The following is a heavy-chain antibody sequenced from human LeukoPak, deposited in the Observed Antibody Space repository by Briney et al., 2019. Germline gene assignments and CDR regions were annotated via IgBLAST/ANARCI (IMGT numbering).Heavy chain of an antibody. V-gene: IGHV1-18*01. CDR3: ARVALLWFGETYYYYYVDV. D-gene: IGHD3-10*01. J-gene: IGHJ6*03. CDR2: ISAYNGNT. Sequence: ASVKVSCKASGYTFTSYGISWVRQAPGQGLEWMGWISAYNGNTNYAQKLQGRVTMTTDTSTSTAYMELRSLRSDDTAVYYCARVALLWFGETYYYYYVDVWGKGTTVTVSS. CDR1: GYTFTSYG.